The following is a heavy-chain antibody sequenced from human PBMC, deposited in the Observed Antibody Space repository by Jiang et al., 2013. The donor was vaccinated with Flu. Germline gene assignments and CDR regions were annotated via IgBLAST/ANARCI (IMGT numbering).Heavy chain of an antibody. J-gene: IGHJ6*02. CDR2: INAGIGNT. CDR1: GYTFTNHA. Sequence: SGAEVKKPGASVKVSCKASGYTFTNHAMHWVRQAPGQRLEWMGWINAGIGNTKYSQKFQGRVTITRDTSASTAYMELSSLRSEDTAVYYCARFLLVDFGMDVWGQGTTVTVSS. CDR3: ARFLLVDFGMDV. D-gene: IGHD2-21*01. V-gene: IGHV1-3*01.